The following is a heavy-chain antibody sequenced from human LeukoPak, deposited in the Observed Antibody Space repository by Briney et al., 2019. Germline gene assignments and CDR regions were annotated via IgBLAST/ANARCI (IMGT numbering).Heavy chain of an antibody. V-gene: IGHV3-23*01. J-gene: IGHJ5*01. Sequence: GGSLRLSCAASGFTFSSYWMHWVRQAPGKGLEWVSAISGSGGSTYYADSVKGRFTISRDNSKNTLYLQMNSLRAEDTAVYYCAKDLAYSSSWYRLDSWGQGTLVTVSS. CDR2: ISGSGGST. CDR3: AKDLAYSSSWYRLDS. D-gene: IGHD6-13*01. CDR1: GFTFSSYW.